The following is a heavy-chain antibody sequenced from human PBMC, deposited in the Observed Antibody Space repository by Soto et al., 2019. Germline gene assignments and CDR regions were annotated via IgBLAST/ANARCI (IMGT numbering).Heavy chain of an antibody. J-gene: IGHJ1*01. CDR2: FDPEDGET. D-gene: IGHD1-26*01. Sequence: GASVKVSCKVSGYTLTELSMHWVRQAPGKGLEWMGGFDPEDGETICAQKFQGRVTMTEDTSTDTAYMELSSLRSEDTAVYYCATDDAYSGSFRQHWGQGTLVTVSS. CDR1: GYTLTELS. V-gene: IGHV1-24*01. CDR3: ATDDAYSGSFRQH.